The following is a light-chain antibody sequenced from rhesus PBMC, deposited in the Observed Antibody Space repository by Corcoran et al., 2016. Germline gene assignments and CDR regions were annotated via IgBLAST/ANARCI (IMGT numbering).Light chain of an antibody. Sequence: DIQMTQSPSSLSASVGDTVTITCRASQGISSYLNWFQQKPGKAPKLLIYAASSLESGVPSRFSCSGSGTDFTLTISNRQPEDFAVYYCLQHNSYPPTFGPGTKLDIK. CDR1: QGISSY. J-gene: IGKJ3*01. CDR2: AAS. V-gene: IGKV1-28*03. CDR3: LQHNSYPPT.